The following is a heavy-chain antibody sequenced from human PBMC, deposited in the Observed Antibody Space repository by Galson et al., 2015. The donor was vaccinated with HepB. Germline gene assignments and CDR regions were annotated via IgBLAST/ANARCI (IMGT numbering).Heavy chain of an antibody. CDR3: VRHGGFGELFDF. CDR2: LYSSGNN. J-gene: IGHJ4*02. V-gene: IGHV4-59*04. CDR1: VASIRSWY. Sequence: SETLSLTCTVSVASIRSWYWSWIRQSPERGLEWIAYLYSSGNNDYNPTLKSRVTMSADTSKNQFSLNLSSVTAADTAIYYCVRHGGFGELFDFWGQGTLVTVSS. D-gene: IGHD3-10*01.